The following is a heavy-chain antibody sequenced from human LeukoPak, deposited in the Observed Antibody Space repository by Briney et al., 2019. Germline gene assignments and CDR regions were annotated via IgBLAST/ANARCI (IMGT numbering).Heavy chain of an antibody. CDR3: AKLGGQEVYNYYVGV. Sequence: GGSLRLSCAASGFTFSSYAMSWVRQAPGKGLEWVSAISGSGGSTYYADSVKGRFTISRDNSKNTLYLQLNSLRAEDTAVYYCAKLGGQEVYNYYVGVWGKGTTVAVSS. J-gene: IGHJ6*03. D-gene: IGHD3-16*01. V-gene: IGHV3-23*01. CDR2: ISGSGGST. CDR1: GFTFSSYA.